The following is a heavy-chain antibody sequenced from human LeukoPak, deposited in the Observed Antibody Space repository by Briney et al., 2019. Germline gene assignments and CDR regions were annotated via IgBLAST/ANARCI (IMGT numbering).Heavy chain of an antibody. CDR3: AKGSSYYGSGSHFDY. V-gene: IGHV3-23*01. CDR1: GFTFSSYA. J-gene: IGHJ4*02. Sequence: PGGSLRLSCAASGFTFSSYAMNWVRQAPGKGLEWVSAISGSGSITYYADSVKGRFTISRDNSKNTLYLQMNSLRAEDTGVYYCAKGSSYYGSGSHFDYWGQGTLVTVSS. CDR2: ISGSGSIT. D-gene: IGHD3-10*01.